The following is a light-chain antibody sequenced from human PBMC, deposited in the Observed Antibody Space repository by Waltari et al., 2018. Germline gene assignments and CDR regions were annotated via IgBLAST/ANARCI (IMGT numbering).Light chain of an antibody. CDR2: SSS. CDR1: QGISTS. V-gene: IGKV1-12*01. J-gene: IGKJ1*01. Sequence: DIQMTQSPSSVSASVGDRVTITCRASQGISTSLALYQQRPGKAPKVLIYSSSSLQSGVPSRFSGSGSGTDFTLTIDGLQPEDFATYYCQQGNSFPPTFGQGTKVEIK. CDR3: QQGNSFPPT.